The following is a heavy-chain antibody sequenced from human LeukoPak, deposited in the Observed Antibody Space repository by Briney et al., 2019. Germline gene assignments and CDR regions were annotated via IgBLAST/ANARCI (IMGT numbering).Heavy chain of an antibody. CDR2: ISSTSIYT. D-gene: IGHD3-22*01. CDR3: ARLESGHYYDSSGYYFDAFDI. V-gene: IGHV3-11*03. Sequence: PGGSLRLSCAASGFTFSDYYMSWIRQAPGKGLELVSDISSTSIYTNYADSVKGRFTISRDNAKNSLYLQMNSLRAEDTAVYYCARLESGHYYDSSGYYFDAFDIWGQGTMVTVSS. J-gene: IGHJ3*02. CDR1: GFTFSDYY.